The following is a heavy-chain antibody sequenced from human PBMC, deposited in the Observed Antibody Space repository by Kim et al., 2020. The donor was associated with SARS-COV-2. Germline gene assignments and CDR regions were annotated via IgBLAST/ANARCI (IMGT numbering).Heavy chain of an antibody. CDR1: GYTFTSYA. V-gene: IGHV7-4-1*02. J-gene: IGHJ6*02. Sequence: ASVKVSCKASGYTFTSYAMNWVRQAPGQGPESMGWINANTGNPTYAQDFTGRFVFSLDTPVSTAYLQINSLKAEDTAVYYCARSGGGYANYYYTGVDVWGQGTTVTVSS. CDR3: ARSGGGYANYYYTGVDV. CDR2: INANTGNP. D-gene: IGHD5-12*01.